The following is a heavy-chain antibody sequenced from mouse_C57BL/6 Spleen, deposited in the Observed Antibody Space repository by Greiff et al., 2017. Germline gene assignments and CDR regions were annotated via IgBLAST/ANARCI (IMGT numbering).Heavy chain of an antibody. J-gene: IGHJ2*01. CDR2: INYDGSST. Sequence: DVKLVESEGGLVQPGSSMKLSCTASGFTFSDYYMAWVRQVPEKGLEWVANINYDGSSTYYLDSLKSRFIISRDNAKNILYLQMSSLKSEDTATYYCARKGRQDYFDYWGQGTTLTVSS. CDR3: ARKGRQDYFDY. CDR1: GFTFSDYY. V-gene: IGHV5-16*01.